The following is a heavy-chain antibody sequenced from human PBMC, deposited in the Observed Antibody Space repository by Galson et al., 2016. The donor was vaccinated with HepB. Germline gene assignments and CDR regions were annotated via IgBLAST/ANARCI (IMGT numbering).Heavy chain of an antibody. CDR3: ARRGRQVWLRSFDY. Sequence: QSGAEVKKPGESLKISCKGSGYNFTSYWIDWVRQMPGKGLEWMGIVYPGDSDTRYSPSFQGQVTISADKSIPTAYLQWSSLKASDTAMDYCARRGRQVWLRSFDYWGQGTLVTVSS. CDR2: VYPGDSDT. V-gene: IGHV5-51*01. J-gene: IGHJ4*02. D-gene: IGHD5-18*01. CDR1: GYNFTSYW.